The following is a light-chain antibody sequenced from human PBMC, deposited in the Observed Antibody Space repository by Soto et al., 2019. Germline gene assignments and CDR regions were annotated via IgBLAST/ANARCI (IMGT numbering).Light chain of an antibody. CDR1: QSVDSSF. CDR2: GAS. J-gene: IGKJ5*01. V-gene: IGKV3-11*01. CDR3: QQRSNWPTIT. Sequence: EIVLTQSPGFLSLSPGERATLSCRASQSVDSSFFAWYQQKPGQAPRLLIYGASKRATGIPARFSGSGSGTDFTLTISSLEPEDFAVYYCQQRSNWPTITFGQGTRLEIK.